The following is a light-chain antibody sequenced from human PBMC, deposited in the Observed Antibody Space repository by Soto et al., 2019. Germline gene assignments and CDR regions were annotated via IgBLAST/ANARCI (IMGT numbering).Light chain of an antibody. CDR2: GAS. J-gene: IGKJ3*01. V-gene: IGKV3-20*01. CDR3: QQYNNWPSL. CDR1: QSVSSSY. Sequence: DIVLTQSPGTLSLSPGERATLSCRASQSVSSSYLAWYQQKPGHAPRLLIYGASSRATGIPDRFSGSGSGTDFTLTISRLEPEDFAVYYCQQYNNWPSLFGPGTKVDIK.